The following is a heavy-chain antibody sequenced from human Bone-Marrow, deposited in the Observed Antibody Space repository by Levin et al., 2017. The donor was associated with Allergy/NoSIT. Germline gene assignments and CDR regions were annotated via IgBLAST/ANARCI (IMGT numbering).Heavy chain of an antibody. D-gene: IGHD5-24*01. CDR1: GGSISDYF. Sequence: PSETLSLTCSVSGGSISDYFWSWIRQSPGGRLEWIAYVFHGASSNYNPSLQSRVAVSVDMSRSQFSLTLSSLTAADTATYYCARGRDGYNYDFDYWGQGILVTVSS. CDR2: VFHGASS. V-gene: IGHV4-59*01. J-gene: IGHJ4*02. CDR3: ARGRDGYNYDFDY.